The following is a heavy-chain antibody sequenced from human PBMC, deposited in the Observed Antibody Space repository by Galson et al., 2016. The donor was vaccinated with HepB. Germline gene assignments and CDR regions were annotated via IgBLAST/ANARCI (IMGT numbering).Heavy chain of an antibody. J-gene: IGHJ5*02. Sequence: VKVSCKASGYTFTSYSLHWVRQAPGQRPEWIGWIDLANGNTKYVPKLGGRITVTRDTSAKTAYMELRRLRSDDTALYFCARDQEKHGWRSFFDPWGQGTLLIVSS. CDR3: ARDQEKHGWRSFFDP. CDR2: IDLANGNT. D-gene: IGHD3-16*01. V-gene: IGHV1-3*01. CDR1: GYTFTSYS.